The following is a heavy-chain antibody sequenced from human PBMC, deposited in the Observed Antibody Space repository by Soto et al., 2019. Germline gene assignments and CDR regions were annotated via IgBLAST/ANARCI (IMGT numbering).Heavy chain of an antibody. J-gene: IGHJ3*02. Sequence: QVQLVESGGGLVEPGGSLRLSCGASGFTFSDYYMTWIRQAPGKGLEWVSYIAGTSYYTNYADSVKGRFIISRDNAKSSLYLQMKSLRAEDTAVYYCARAKSSGRDDAFAIWGQGTVVTVSS. CDR3: ARAKSSGRDDAFAI. CDR2: IAGTSYYT. D-gene: IGHD1-26*01. V-gene: IGHV3-11*05. CDR1: GFTFSDYY.